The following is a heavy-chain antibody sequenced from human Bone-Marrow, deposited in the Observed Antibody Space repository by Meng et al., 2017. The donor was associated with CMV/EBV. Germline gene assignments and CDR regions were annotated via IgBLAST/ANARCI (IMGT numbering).Heavy chain of an antibody. CDR3: ARAYCSSTSCYGLWAFDI. Sequence: GGSLRLSCAASGFTFSSYSMNWVRQAPGKGLEWVSSISSSSSYIYYADSVKGRFTISRDNAKNSLYLQMNSLRAEDTAVYYCARAYCSSTSCYGLWAFDIWGQGTMVTVSS. CDR1: GFTFSSYS. CDR2: ISSSSSYI. V-gene: IGHV3-21*01. J-gene: IGHJ3*02. D-gene: IGHD2-2*01.